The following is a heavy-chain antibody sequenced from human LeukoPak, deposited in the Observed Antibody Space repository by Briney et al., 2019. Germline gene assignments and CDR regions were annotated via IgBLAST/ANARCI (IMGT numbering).Heavy chain of an antibody. CDR3: AISIGYSYGDDAFDV. V-gene: IGHV4-59*08. Sequence: SETLSLTCTVSGGSISSYYWSWIRQPPGKGLEWIGYIYYSGSTNYNPSLKSRVTMSLDKSQNQFSLKLHSVTATDTAVYYCAISIGYSYGDDAFDVWGPGTGVTVSS. D-gene: IGHD5-18*01. J-gene: IGHJ3*01. CDR2: IYYSGST. CDR1: GGSISSYY.